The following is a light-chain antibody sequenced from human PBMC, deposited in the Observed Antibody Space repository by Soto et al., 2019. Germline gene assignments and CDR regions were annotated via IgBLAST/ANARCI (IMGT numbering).Light chain of an antibody. V-gene: IGLV4-69*01. Sequence: QSVLTQSPSASASLGASVKLTCTLSSGHSTYAIAWLQQKPEKGPRYLMKLNSDGSHSKGDGIPDRFSGSSSGAERYLTISSLQSDDEADYYCQTGGTDTRVFGGGTKLTVL. CDR3: QTGGTDTRV. CDR1: SGHSTYA. CDR2: LNSDGSH. J-gene: IGLJ3*02.